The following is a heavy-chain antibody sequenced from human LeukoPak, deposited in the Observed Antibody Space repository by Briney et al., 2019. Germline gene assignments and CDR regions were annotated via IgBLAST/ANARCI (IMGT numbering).Heavy chain of an antibody. Sequence: ASVKVSCKASGYTFTGYYMHWVRQAPGQGLGWMGWINPNSGGTNYAQKFQGWVTMTRDTFISTAYMELSRLRSDDTAVYYCARDRGPIEDQAKPTEPFDYWGQGTLVTVSS. D-gene: IGHD3-10*01. CDR3: ARDRGPIEDQAKPTEPFDY. V-gene: IGHV1-2*04. J-gene: IGHJ4*02. CDR2: INPNSGGT. CDR1: GYTFTGYY.